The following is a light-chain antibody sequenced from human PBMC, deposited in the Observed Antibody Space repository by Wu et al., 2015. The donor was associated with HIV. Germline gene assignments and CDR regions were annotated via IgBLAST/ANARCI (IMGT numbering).Light chain of an antibody. J-gene: IGKJ2*01. V-gene: IGKV3-20*01. Sequence: EIVLTQSPGTLSLSPGERATLSCRASQSVGSTYLAWYQQRSGPAPRLLIYGASNRAAGIPDRFSGSGSGTDFTLAISRLEPGDFAVYYCQQYGSFYTFGQGTKLEIK. CDR2: GAS. CDR3: QQYGSFYT. CDR1: QSVGSTY.